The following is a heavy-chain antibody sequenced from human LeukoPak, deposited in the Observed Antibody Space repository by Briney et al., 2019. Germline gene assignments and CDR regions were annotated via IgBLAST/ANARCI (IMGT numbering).Heavy chain of an antibody. V-gene: IGHV3-7*01. D-gene: IGHD3-10*01. J-gene: IGHJ4*02. Sequence: GGSLRLSCAASGFTFSSYWMSWVRQAPGKGLEWVANIKQDGSEKYYVDSVKGRFTISRDNAKNSLYLQMSSLRAEDTAVYYCASIPRITMVRGVTPVYWGQGTLVTVSS. CDR3: ASIPRITMVRGVTPVY. CDR2: IKQDGSEK. CDR1: GFTFSSYW.